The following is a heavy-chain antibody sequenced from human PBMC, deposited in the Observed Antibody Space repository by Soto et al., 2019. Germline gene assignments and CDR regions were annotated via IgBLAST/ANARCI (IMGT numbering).Heavy chain of an antibody. CDR2: INDSGDI. CDR3: ARGLMLWFGELSRRGGYYFFVDV. V-gene: IGHV4-34*01. D-gene: IGHD3-10*01. Sequence: QVQLQQWGAGLLKPSETLSLTCAVYGGSFSGYQWSWIRQTPGKGLEWIGGINDSGDINYNPSLKSRVSILVDSPKMQVSLRLSSVTAADTAVYYCARGLMLWFGELSRRGGYYFFVDVWGKGTTVTVSS. J-gene: IGHJ6*03. CDR1: GGSFSGYQ.